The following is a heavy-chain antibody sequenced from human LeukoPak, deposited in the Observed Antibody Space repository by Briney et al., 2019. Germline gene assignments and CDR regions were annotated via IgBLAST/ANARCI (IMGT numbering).Heavy chain of an antibody. J-gene: IGHJ6*02. CDR3: ASMYSLYGMDV. V-gene: IGHV4-61*05. Sequence: PSETLSLTCNVSGGSIARSENYWGWIRQPPGKGLEWIGYIYYSGSTNYNPSLKSRVTISVDTSKNQFSLKLSSVTAADTAVYYCASMYSLYGMDVWGQGTTVTVSS. D-gene: IGHD6-13*01. CDR1: GGSIARSENY. CDR2: IYYSGST.